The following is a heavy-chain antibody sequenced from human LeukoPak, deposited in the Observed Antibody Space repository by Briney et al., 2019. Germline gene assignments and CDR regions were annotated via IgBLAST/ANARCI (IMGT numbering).Heavy chain of an antibody. V-gene: IGHV3-23*01. CDR3: ARLYSSPFDY. J-gene: IGHJ4*02. D-gene: IGHD6-13*01. CDR2: ISGSGGST. CDR1: GFAFSSYA. Sequence: GGSLRLSCAASGFAFSSYAMSWVRQAPGKGLEWVSAISGSGGSTYYADSVKGRFTISRDNSKNTLYLQMNSLRAEDTAVYYCARLYSSPFDYWGQGTLVTVSS.